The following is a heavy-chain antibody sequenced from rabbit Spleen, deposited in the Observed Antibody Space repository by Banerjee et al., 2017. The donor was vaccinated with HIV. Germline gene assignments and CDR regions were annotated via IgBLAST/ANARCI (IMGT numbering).Heavy chain of an antibody. CDR1: GFAFSNNA. CDR3: ARDLTSVIGWNFNL. V-gene: IGHV1S40*01. D-gene: IGHD1-1*01. Sequence: QSLEESGGGLVQPEGSLTLTCKASGFAFSNNAMCWVRQAPGKGLEWIGCIYTGSGRTYYATWAKGRFTISETSSTTVTLQMTSLTAADTATYFCARDLTSVIGWNFNLWGPGTLVTVS. CDR2: IYTGSGRT. J-gene: IGHJ4*01.